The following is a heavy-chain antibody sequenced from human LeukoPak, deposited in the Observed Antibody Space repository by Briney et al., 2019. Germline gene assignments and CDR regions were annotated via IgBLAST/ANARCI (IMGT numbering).Heavy chain of an antibody. CDR2: ISSSSSYI. J-gene: IGHJ4*02. V-gene: IGHV3-21*04. D-gene: IGHD3-10*01. CDR3: AKDRLLLWFGGYYFDY. CDR1: GFTFSSYS. Sequence: GGSLRLSCAASGFTFSSYSMNWVRQAPGKGLEWVSSISSSSSYIYYADSVKGRFTISRDNSKNTLYLQMNSLRAEDTAVYYCAKDRLLLWFGGYYFDYWGQGTLVTVSS.